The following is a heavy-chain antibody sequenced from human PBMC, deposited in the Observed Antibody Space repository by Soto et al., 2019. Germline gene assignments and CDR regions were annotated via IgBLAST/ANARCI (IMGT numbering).Heavy chain of an antibody. CDR3: AKDPPTCITIFGVGGLNWFDP. V-gene: IGHV3-23*01. Sequence: GGSLRLSSAASGFTFSSYAMSWVRQAPGKGLEWVSAISGSGGSTYYADSVKDRFTISRDNSKNTLYLQMNSMRAEDTAVYYCAKDPPTCITIFGVGGLNWFDPWGQGTLVTVSS. CDR1: GFTFSSYA. D-gene: IGHD3-3*01. J-gene: IGHJ5*02. CDR2: ISGSGGST.